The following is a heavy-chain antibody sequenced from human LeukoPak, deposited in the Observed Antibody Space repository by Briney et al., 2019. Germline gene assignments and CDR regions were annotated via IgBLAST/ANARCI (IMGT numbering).Heavy chain of an antibody. D-gene: IGHD6-19*01. V-gene: IGHV1-18*04. CDR3: ARGTGIAVAGTYWYFDL. J-gene: IGHJ2*01. CDR1: GYTFTGYY. Sequence: GASVKVSCKASGYTFTGYYMHWVRQAPGQGLEWMGWISGYNGHTNYAQKLQGRVTMTTDTSTSTAYMELRRLRSDDTAVYYCARGTGIAVAGTYWYFDLWGRGTLVTVSS. CDR2: ISGYNGHT.